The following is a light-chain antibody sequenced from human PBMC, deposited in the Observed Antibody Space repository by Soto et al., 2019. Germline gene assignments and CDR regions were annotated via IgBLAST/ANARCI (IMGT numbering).Light chain of an antibody. CDR3: SSLTTSFTYV. CDR1: SSDVGAYNY. V-gene: IGLV2-14*01. CDR2: EVS. J-gene: IGLJ1*01. Sequence: LTQPASVSGSPGQSVSISCTGTSSDVGAYNYISWYQQHPGKAPKLLLSEVSNRPSGVSDRFSGSKSGNTASLTISGLQAEDEADYYCSSLTTSFTYVFGTGTKVTVL.